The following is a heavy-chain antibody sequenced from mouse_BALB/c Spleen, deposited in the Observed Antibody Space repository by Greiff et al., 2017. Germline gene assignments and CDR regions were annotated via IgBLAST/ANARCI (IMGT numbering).Heavy chain of an antibody. D-gene: IGHD1-1*01. CDR1: GFTFTDYY. CDR3: ARDHDYYGSSYYYAMDY. Sequence: EVKLVESGGGLVQPGGSLRLSCATSGFTFTDYYMSWVRQPPGKALEWLGFIRNKANGYTTEYSASVKGRFTISRDNSQSILYLQMNTLRAEDSATYYCARDHDYYGSSYYYAMDYWGQGTSVTVSS. CDR2: IRNKANGYTT. J-gene: IGHJ4*01. V-gene: IGHV7-3*02.